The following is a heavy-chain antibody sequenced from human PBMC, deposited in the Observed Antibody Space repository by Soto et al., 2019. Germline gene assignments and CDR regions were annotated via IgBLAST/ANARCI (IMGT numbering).Heavy chain of an antibody. Sequence: PSETLSVTCTVSGGAIISSSYYFCCIRQPPWNGLEWIGSIYYSGSTYYNPSLKSRVTISVDTSKNQFSLKLSSVTAADTAVYYCARQSSIAARLNYYYYGMDVWGQGTTVTVSS. D-gene: IGHD6-6*01. CDR2: IYYSGST. J-gene: IGHJ6*02. CDR3: ARQSSIAARLNYYYYGMDV. CDR1: GGAIISSSYY. V-gene: IGHV4-39*01.